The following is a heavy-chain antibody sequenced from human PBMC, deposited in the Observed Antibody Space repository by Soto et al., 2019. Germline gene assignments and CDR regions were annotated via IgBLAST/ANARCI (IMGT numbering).Heavy chain of an antibody. D-gene: IGHD3-16*01. Sequence: EVQLVESGGGLVKPGGSLRLSCAASGFTFSSYSMNWVRQAPGKGLEWVSSISSSSSYIYYADSVKGRFTISRDNAKNSMYLQMNSLRAEDTAVYYCATFGGGDPMGFDYWGQGTLVTVSS. CDR2: ISSSSSYI. V-gene: IGHV3-21*01. CDR1: GFTFSSYS. CDR3: ATFGGGDPMGFDY. J-gene: IGHJ4*02.